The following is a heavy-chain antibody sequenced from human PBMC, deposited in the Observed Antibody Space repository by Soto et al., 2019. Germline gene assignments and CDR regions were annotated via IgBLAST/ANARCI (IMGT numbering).Heavy chain of an antibody. Sequence: SETLSLTCTVSGGSISSYYWSWIRQPPGKGLEWIGYIYYSGSTNYNPSLKSRVTISVDTSKNQFSLKLSSVTAADTAVYYCATRDWLSAKPSSYYYMDVWGKGTTVTVSS. V-gene: IGHV4-59*01. CDR1: GGSISSYY. D-gene: IGHD3-9*01. J-gene: IGHJ6*03. CDR3: ATRDWLSAKPSSYYYMDV. CDR2: IYYSGST.